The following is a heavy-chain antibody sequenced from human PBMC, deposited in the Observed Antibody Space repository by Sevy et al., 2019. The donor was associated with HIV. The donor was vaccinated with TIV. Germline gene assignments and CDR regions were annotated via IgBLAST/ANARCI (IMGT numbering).Heavy chain of an antibody. J-gene: IGHJ4*02. V-gene: IGHV4-59*13. CDR1: SGSISTFY. CDR3: AREWVGASRCFDY. CDR2: IYSSGIS. Sequence: SETLSLTCTVSSGSISTFYWSWIRQPPGKGLEWIGYIYSSGISNFNPSLKSRVTISLDTSKSQFSLKLTSVTAADTAVYYCAREWVGASRCFDYWGQGTLVTVSS. D-gene: IGHD1-26*01.